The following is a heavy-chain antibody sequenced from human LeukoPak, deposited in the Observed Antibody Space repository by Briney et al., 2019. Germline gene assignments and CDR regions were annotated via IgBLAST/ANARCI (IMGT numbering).Heavy chain of an antibody. CDR2: IKNGGTEK. J-gene: IGHJ4*02. CDR3: AKDSYGKGDY. Sequence: PGGSLTLSCAASGFTFSYHWMTWLRPAPGQGRVGVANIKNGGTEKNHVDHVKGRFTISRAHATDSLYLQMYSLRAEDTGVYYDAKDSYGKGDYWGQGVLVTVSS. D-gene: IGHD1-14*01. V-gene: IGHV3-7*01. CDR1: GFTFSYHW.